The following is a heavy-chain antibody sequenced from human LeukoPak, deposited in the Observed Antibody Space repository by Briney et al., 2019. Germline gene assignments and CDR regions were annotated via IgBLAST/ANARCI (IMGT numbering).Heavy chain of an antibody. CDR2: ISGSGVST. CDR3: ARGGPAAGRFDY. V-gene: IGHV3-23*01. CDR1: GFTFSTYA. Sequence: GGSLRLSCAASGFTFSTYALSWVRQAPGKGLEWVSGISGSGVSTFYADSVKGRFTISRDNSKNTLYLQMNSLRAEDTAVYYCARGGPAAGRFDYWGQGTLVTVSS. D-gene: IGHD6-13*01. J-gene: IGHJ4*02.